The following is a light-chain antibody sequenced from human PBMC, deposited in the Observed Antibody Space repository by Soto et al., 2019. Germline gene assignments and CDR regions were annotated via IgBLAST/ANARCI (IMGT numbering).Light chain of an antibody. V-gene: IGLV2-8*01. CDR2: EVS. CDR3: SSYAGSTTMV. Sequence: QSALTQPPSASGSPGQSVTISCTGTGSDVGGYDFVSWYQQHPGKAPKLMIYEVSKRPSGVPDRFSGSKSGNTASLTVTGLQAEDEADYYCSSYAGSTTMVFGGGTKVTVL. J-gene: IGLJ3*02. CDR1: GSDVGGYDF.